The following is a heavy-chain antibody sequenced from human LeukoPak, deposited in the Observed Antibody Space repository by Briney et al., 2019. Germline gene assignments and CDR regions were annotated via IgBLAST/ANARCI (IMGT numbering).Heavy chain of an antibody. CDR2: IYYSGST. CDR3: ARGDTGVDY. J-gene: IGHJ4*02. CDR1: GGSISSSSYY. Sequence: SETLSLTCTVSGGSISSSSYYWGWIRQPPGKGLEWIGSIYYSGSTYYNPSLKSRVTISVDTSKNQFSLKLGSVTAADTAVYYCARGDTGVDYWGQGTLVTVSS. D-gene: IGHD5-18*01. V-gene: IGHV4-39*07.